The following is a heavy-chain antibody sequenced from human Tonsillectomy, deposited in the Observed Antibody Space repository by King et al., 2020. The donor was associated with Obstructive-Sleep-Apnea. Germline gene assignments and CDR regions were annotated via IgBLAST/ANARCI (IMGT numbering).Heavy chain of an antibody. Sequence: QLVQSGAEVKKPGYSVRVSCKASGGTFSSSAISWVRQAPGQGLDWMGTIIPILGQVIIAQKFQGRIAVTADKSRSTAYMELSTLRSEDTAVYYCGRGRRQLVPDADYYYDMDVWGQGTTVTVSS. V-gene: IGHV1-69*09. D-gene: IGHD6-13*01. CDR1: GGTFSSSA. J-gene: IGHJ6*02. CDR2: IIPILGQV. CDR3: GRGRRQLVPDADYYYDMDV.